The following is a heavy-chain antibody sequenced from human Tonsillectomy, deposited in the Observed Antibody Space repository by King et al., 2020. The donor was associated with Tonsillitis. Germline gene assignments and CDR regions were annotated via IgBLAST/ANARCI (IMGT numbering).Heavy chain of an antibody. CDR2: IEKGGREK. J-gene: IGHJ4*02. Sequence: VQLVESGGGLVQPGGSLRLPCVDSVFPLSTLGERGLRQSRGESVVVVAYIEKGGREKFYVDSVKGRFAISRDNAKNSLYLQMDSLRVEDTAVYYCVREWWYSTGGGWGQGTLVTVSS. V-gene: IGHV3-7*01. CDR1: VFPLSTLG. CDR3: VREWWYSTGGG. D-gene: IGHD2-15*01.